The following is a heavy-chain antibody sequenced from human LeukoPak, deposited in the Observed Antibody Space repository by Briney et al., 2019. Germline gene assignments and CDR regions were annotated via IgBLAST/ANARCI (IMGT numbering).Heavy chain of an antibody. V-gene: IGHV1-69*05. CDR3: ARDPGDYGEVFDY. J-gene: IGHJ4*02. D-gene: IGHD4/OR15-4a*01. CDR1: GGTFSSYA. Sequence: SVKVFCKASGGTFSSYAISWVRQAPGQGLEWMGRIIPIFGTANYAQKFQGRVTITTDESTSTAYMELSSLRSEDTAVYYCARDPGDYGEVFDYWGQGTLVTVSS. CDR2: IIPIFGTA.